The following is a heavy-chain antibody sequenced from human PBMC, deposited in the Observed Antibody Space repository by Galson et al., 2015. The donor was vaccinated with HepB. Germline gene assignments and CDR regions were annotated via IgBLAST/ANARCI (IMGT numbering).Heavy chain of an antibody. Sequence: SLRLSCAASGFTFSRYAIDWVRQAPGKGLEWVACISSSSSYIYYADSVKGRFTISRDNAKNSLYLQMNSLRAEDTAVYYCARDPGGEYFDYWGQGTLVTGSS. CDR3: ARDPGGEYFDY. D-gene: IGHD6-25*01. J-gene: IGHJ4*02. V-gene: IGHV3-21*01. CDR2: ISSSSSYI. CDR1: GFTFSRYA.